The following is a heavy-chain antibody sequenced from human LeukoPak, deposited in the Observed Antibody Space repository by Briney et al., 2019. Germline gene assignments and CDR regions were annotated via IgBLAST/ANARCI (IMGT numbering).Heavy chain of an antibody. CDR1: GGTFSSYA. J-gene: IGHJ6*03. CDR3: ARDRGGTVRYYYYYMDV. V-gene: IGHV1-69*06. CDR2: IIPIFGTA. Sequence: SVKVSCKASGGTFSSYAISWVRQAPGQGLEWMGRIIPIFGTANYAQKFQGRVTITADKSTSTAYMELSSLRSEDTAVYYCARDRGGTVRYYYYYMDVWGKATTVTVS. D-gene: IGHD3-10*01.